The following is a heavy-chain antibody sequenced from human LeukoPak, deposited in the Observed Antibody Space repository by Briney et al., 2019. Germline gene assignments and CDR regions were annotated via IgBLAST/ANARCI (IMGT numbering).Heavy chain of an antibody. CDR2: ISSSSSTI. V-gene: IGHV3-48*01. Sequence: GGSLRLSCAASGFTFSSYSMNWVRQAPGKGLEWVSYISSSSSTIYYADSVKGRFTISRDNSKNTLYLQMNSLRAEDTAVYYCAKETVSSSAAHYWGQGTLVTVSS. CDR1: GFTFSSYS. D-gene: IGHD6-19*01. CDR3: AKETVSSSAAHY. J-gene: IGHJ4*02.